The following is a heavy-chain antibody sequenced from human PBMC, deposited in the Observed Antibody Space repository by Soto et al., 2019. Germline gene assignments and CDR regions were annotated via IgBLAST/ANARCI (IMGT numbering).Heavy chain of an antibody. CDR1: GFTFRSFE. CDR2: ISSSGSTL. Sequence: EVQLVESGGGLVQPGGSLRLSCAASGFTFRSFEMDWVRQTPGKGLEWVSYISSSGSTLSYADSVKGRFTISRDNAQNSLHLQMNSLRAEDTAVYYCARLVGHALDYWGQGTLVTVSS. CDR3: ARLVGHALDY. V-gene: IGHV3-48*03. J-gene: IGHJ4*02. D-gene: IGHD2-21*01.